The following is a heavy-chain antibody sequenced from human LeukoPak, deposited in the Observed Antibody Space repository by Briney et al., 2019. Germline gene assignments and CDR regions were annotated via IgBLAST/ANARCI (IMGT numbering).Heavy chain of an antibody. V-gene: IGHV3-7*01. CDR1: GFAFSSYW. CDR3: GRFGYVSAVDP. J-gene: IGHJ5*02. D-gene: IGHD2-15*01. CDR2: IEPAGSAT. Sequence: GGSLRLSCGASGFAFSSYWMTWLRQAPGKGLEFVANIEPAGSATYYADSVKGRFTISRDNTKDLLYLQMNSLTAEDSAVYHCGRFGYVSAVDPWDQGALVTVSS.